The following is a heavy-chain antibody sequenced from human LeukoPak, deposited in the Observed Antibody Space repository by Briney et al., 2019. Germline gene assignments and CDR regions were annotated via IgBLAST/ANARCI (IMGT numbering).Heavy chain of an antibody. CDR2: ISTDGSQT. CDR3: ARIYSGYDSHFDY. CDR1: GFTFSNYW. V-gene: IGHV3-74*01. J-gene: IGHJ4*02. D-gene: IGHD5-12*01. Sequence: GGSLRLSCAASGFTFSNYWMHWVRQAPGKGLMWVSQISTDGSQTFYADSVKGRFTISRDNSKNTLFLQMNSLRAEDTAVYYCARIYSGYDSHFDYWGQGTLVTVSS.